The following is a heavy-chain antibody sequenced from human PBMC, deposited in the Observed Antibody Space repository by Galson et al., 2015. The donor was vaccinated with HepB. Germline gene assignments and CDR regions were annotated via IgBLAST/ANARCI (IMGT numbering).Heavy chain of an antibody. CDR2: ISSSGSTI. Sequence: SLRLSCAASGFTFSDYYMSWIRQAPGKGLEWVSYISSSGSTIYYADSVKGRFTISRDNAKNSLYLQMNSLRAEDTAVYYCARKGYCTNGVCSITFDYWGQGTLVTVSS. V-gene: IGHV3-11*01. CDR1: GFTFSDYY. J-gene: IGHJ4*02. CDR3: ARKGYCTNGVCSITFDY. D-gene: IGHD2-8*01.